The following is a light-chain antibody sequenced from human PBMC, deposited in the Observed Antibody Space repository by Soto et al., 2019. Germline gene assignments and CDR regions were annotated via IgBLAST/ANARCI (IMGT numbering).Light chain of an antibody. J-gene: IGKJ2*01. CDR1: QGISSY. Sequence: IPLTQSPSSLSASVGDRVTVTCRASQGISSYLAWYQQQPGKAPKLLIYAASTLQRGVSSRFSGSGSGTDFTLTISSLQTEDFATYYCQHLNSYPPTFGQGTKLEIK. CDR3: QHLNSYPPT. V-gene: IGKV1-9*01. CDR2: AAS.